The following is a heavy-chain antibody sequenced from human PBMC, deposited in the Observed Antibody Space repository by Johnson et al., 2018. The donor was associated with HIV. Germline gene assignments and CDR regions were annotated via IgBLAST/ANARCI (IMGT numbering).Heavy chain of an antibody. CDR2: ISYDGSNK. CDR1: AFTFSRYG. D-gene: IGHD4-17*01. Sequence: VESGGGLVQPGGSLRLSCAASAFTFSRYGMHWVRQAPGKGLEWVALISYDGSNKYSADSVKGRFTISRDNSKNTLYLQMNSLRAEDTAVYYCARGLIDYGDSQAFDIWGQGTMVTVSS. V-gene: IGHV3-30*03. J-gene: IGHJ3*02. CDR3: ARGLIDYGDSQAFDI.